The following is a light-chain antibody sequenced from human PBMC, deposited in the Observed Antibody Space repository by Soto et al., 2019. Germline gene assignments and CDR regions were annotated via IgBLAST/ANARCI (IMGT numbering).Light chain of an antibody. CDR2: AAS. CDR3: QQVNSYPLT. J-gene: IGKJ4*01. CDR1: RGISSS. Sequence: IQLTQSPSSLSASVGDRVTITCRASRGISSSLAWYQQTPGKAPKFLIYAASTLQSGVPSRFSGSGSGTDFTLTISSLQPEDFGTYYCQQVNSYPLTFGGGTKVDIK. V-gene: IGKV1-9*01.